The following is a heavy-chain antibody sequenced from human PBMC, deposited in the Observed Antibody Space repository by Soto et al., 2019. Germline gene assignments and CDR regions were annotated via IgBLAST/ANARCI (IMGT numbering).Heavy chain of an antibody. D-gene: IGHD2-15*01. CDR3: CIEIDF. J-gene: IGHJ4*02. Sequence: QVQLVESGGGVVQPGRALRLSCAASGCTFSTYTLHWVRQATGKGLERVALMSYDGREKYYADSVKGRFTISSDNSKNTLYLQMNRLSDEDTSLYYCCIEIDFWGQGALVTVS. CDR2: MSYDGREK. V-gene: IGHV3-30-3*01. CDR1: GCTFSTYT.